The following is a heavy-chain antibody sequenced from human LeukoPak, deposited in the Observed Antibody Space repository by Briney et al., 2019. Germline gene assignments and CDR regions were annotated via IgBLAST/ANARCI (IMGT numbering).Heavy chain of an antibody. Sequence: GGSLRLSCAVSGLPFGSYGMTWVRQAPGKGLEWVANIKQDGSEKYYVDSVKGRFTISRDNAKNSLYLQMNSLRAEDTAVYYCARELLLTRYYYYYGMDVWGQGTTVTVSS. V-gene: IGHV3-7*01. D-gene: IGHD2-15*01. CDR2: IKQDGSEK. CDR1: GLPFGSYG. J-gene: IGHJ6*02. CDR3: ARELLLTRYYYYYGMDV.